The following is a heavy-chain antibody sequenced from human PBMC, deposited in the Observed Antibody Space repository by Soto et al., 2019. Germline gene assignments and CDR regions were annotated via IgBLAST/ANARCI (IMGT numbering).Heavy chain of an antibody. J-gene: IGHJ2*01. Sequence: QVQLVQSGAEVKKPGSSVKVSCKASGGTFSNYPVSWVRQAPGQGLEWMGGIIPIFGTVNYAQKFQGRVTINADESPSTAYMGLSSPGAEDTAVYYCARGNSRWLQFWYFDLWGRGTLVTVSS. CDR2: IIPIFGTV. D-gene: IGHD5-12*01. CDR1: GGTFSNYP. V-gene: IGHV1-69*12. CDR3: ARGNSRWLQFWYFDL.